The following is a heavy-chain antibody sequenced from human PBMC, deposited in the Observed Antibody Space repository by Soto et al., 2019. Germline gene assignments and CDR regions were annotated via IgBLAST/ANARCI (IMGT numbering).Heavy chain of an antibody. CDR3: AILWGYCSSTSCYLGAYDAFDI. V-gene: IGHV1-3*01. CDR1: GYTFTSYA. D-gene: IGHD2-2*01. J-gene: IGHJ3*02. CDR2: INAGNGNT. Sequence: VASVKVSCKASGYTFTSYAMHWVRQAPGQRLEWMGWINAGNGNTKYSQKFQGRVTITRDTSASTAYMELSSLRSEDTAVYYCAILWGYCSSTSCYLGAYDAFDIWGQGTMVTVSS.